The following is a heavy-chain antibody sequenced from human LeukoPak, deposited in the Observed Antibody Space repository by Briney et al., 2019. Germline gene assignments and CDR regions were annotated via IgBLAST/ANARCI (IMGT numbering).Heavy chain of an antibody. CDR3: TRDANHYGGMDV. CDR2: IHSDGSTT. J-gene: IGHJ6*02. CDR1: GTTVSKYW. V-gene: IGHV3-74*01. Sequence: GGSLRLSCAVSGTTVSKYWMHWVRQVPGKGLVWVSRIHSDGSTTDYADSVKGRLTITRDSAKNTLYLEMNSLRVEDTAVYCTRDANHYGGMDVWGQGTTVTVSS.